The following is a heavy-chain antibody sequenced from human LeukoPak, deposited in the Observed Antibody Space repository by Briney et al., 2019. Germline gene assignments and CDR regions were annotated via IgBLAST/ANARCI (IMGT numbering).Heavy chain of an antibody. V-gene: IGHV4-59*08. CDR2: IYYSGST. CDR1: GGSISSYY. Sequence: PSETLSLTCTVSGGSISSYYWSWIRQPAGKGLEWIGYIYYSGSTNYNPSLKSRVTISVDTSKNQFSLKLSSVTAADTALYYCARQQYYYDNSGSWFYYYGMDVWGPGTTVTVSS. CDR3: ARQQYYYDNSGSWFYYYGMDV. D-gene: IGHD3-22*01. J-gene: IGHJ6*02.